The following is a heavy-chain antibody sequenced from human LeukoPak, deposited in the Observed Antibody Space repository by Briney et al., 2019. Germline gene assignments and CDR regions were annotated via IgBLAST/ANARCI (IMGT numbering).Heavy chain of an antibody. J-gene: IGHJ6*02. CDR1: GYTFTSYD. CDR2: MNPNSGNT. Sequence: ASVKVSCKASGYTFTSYDINWVRQATGQGLEWMGWMNPNSGNTGYAQKFQGRVTMTRNTSISTAYMELSSLRSEDTAVYYCAREGGALRFLEWLPYYYGMDVWGQGTTVTVSS. V-gene: IGHV1-8*01. CDR3: AREGGALRFLEWLPYYYGMDV. D-gene: IGHD3-3*01.